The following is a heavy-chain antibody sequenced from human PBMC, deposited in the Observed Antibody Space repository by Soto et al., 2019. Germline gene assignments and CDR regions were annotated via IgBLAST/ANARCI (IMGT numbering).Heavy chain of an antibody. V-gene: IGHV3-49*03. CDR3: TRAGGYCSSTSCYPDKSYYYYYYMDV. D-gene: IGHD2-2*01. CDR2: IRSKAYGGTT. Sequence: PGGSLRLSCTASGFTFGDYAMSWFRQAPGKGLEWVGFIRSKAYGGTTEYAASVKGRFTISRDDSKSIAYLQMNSLKTEDTAVNYCTRAGGYCSSTSCYPDKSYYYYYYMDVWGKGTTVTVSS. J-gene: IGHJ6*03. CDR1: GFTFGDYA.